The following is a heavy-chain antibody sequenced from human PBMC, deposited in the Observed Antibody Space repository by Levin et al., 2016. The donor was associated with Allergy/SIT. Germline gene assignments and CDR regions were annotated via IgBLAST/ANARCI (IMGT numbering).Heavy chain of an antibody. J-gene: IGHJ5*02. CDR1: GGSFSGYY. D-gene: IGHD6-6*01. CDR3: AREREYSSYIQTNWFDP. Sequence: SETLSLTCAVYGGSFSGYYWSWIRQPPGKGLEWIGEINHSGSTNYNPSLKSRVTISVDTSKNQFSLKLSSVTAADTAVYYCAREREYSSYIQTNWFDPWGQGTLVTVSS. V-gene: IGHV4-34*01. CDR2: INHSGST.